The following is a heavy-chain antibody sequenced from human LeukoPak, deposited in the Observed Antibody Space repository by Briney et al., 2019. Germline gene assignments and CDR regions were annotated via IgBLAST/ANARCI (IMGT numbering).Heavy chain of an antibody. CDR2: IYYSGST. CDR1: GGSISSGDYY. CDR3: ARGRPQYSSSWGGWFDP. D-gene: IGHD6-6*01. J-gene: IGHJ5*02. V-gene: IGHV4-30-4*01. Sequence: PSETLSLTCTVSGGSISSGDYYWSWIRQPPGKGLEWIGYIYYSGSTYYNPSLKSRVTISVGTSKNQFSLKLSSVTAADTAVYYCARGRPQYSSSWGGWFDPWGQGTLVTVSS.